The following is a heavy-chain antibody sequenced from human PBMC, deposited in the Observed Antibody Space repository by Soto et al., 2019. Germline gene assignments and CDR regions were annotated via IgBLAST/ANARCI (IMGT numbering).Heavy chain of an antibody. CDR3: ARLTIMIMFAGVIVPGTFDY. CDR1: GGSISSSSYY. CDR2: IYYSGST. J-gene: IGHJ4*02. D-gene: IGHD3-16*02. Sequence: SETLSLTCTASGGSISSSSYYWGWIRQPPGKGLEWIGSIYYSGSTYYNPSLKSRVTISVDTSKNQFSLKLSSVTAADTAVYYCARLTIMIMFAGVIVPGTFDYWGQGTLVTVSS. V-gene: IGHV4-39*01.